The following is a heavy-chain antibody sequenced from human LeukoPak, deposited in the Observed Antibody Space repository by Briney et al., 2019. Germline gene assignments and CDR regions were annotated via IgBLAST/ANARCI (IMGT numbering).Heavy chain of an antibody. CDR3: ARYSSGCRY. CDR2: ISAYNGNT. CDR1: GYTFTSYG. J-gene: IGHJ4*02. V-gene: IGHV1-18*01. Sequence: ASVKVSCKASGYTFTSYGISWVRQAPGQGLEWMGWISAYNGNTNYAQKFQGRVTITRDTSASTAYMELSSLRSEDTAVYYCARYSSGCRYWGQGTLVTVSS. D-gene: IGHD6-19*01.